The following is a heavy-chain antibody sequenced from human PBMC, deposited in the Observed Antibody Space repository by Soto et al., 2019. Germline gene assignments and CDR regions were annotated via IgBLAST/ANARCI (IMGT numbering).Heavy chain of an antibody. CDR3: ARDQTYYYDSSGYPGD. Sequence: QVQLVESGGGVVQPGRSLRLSCAASGFTFSSYGMHWVRQAPGKGLEWVAVIWYDGSNKYYADSVKGRFTISRDNSKNTLYLQMNSLRAEDTAVYYCARDQTYYYDSSGYPGDWGQGTLVTVSS. CDR2: IWYDGSNK. D-gene: IGHD3-22*01. J-gene: IGHJ4*02. CDR1: GFTFSSYG. V-gene: IGHV3-33*01.